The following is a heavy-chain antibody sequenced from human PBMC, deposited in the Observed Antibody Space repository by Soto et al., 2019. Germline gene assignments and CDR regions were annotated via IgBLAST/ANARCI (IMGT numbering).Heavy chain of an antibody. CDR1: GYTFTSYY. CDR3: ARGYGSGIYYYYMDV. CDR2: INPSGGST. J-gene: IGHJ6*03. V-gene: IGHV1-46*03. Sequence: ASVKVSCKASGYTFTSYYMHWVRQAPGQGLEWMGIINPSGGSTSYAQKFQGRVTMTRDTSTSTVYMELSSLRSEDTAVYYCARGYGSGIYYYYMDVWGKGTTVTVSS. D-gene: IGHD3-10*01.